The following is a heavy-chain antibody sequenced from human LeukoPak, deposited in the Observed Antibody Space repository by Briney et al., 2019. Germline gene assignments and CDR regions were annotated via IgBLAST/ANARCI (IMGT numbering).Heavy chain of an antibody. CDR3: VEGGAPSYYDGSGDAYFDY. Sequence: GGSLRLSCAASGFTFSSYAMSWVRQAPGKGLEWVSVISGSGGRTSYADSVKGRFTVSRDNSKNTLYLQMNSLRAEDTAVYFCVEGGAPSYYDGSGDAYFDYWGQGTLVTVSS. J-gene: IGHJ4*02. CDR2: ISGSGGRT. CDR1: GFTFSSYA. D-gene: IGHD3-22*01. V-gene: IGHV3-23*01.